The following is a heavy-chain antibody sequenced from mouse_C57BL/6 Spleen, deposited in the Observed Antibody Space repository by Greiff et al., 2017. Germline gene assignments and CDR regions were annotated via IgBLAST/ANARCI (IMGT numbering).Heavy chain of an antibody. J-gene: IGHJ1*03. CDR2: IRSKSNNYAT. Sequence: DVMLVESGGGLVQPKGSLKLSCAASGFSFNTYAMNWVRQAPGKGLEWVARIRSKSNNYATYYADSVKDRFTISRDDSESMLYLQMNNLKTEDTAMYYCVRHWGEYFDVWGTGTTVTVSS. V-gene: IGHV10-1*01. CDR3: VRHWGEYFDV. CDR1: GFSFNTYA.